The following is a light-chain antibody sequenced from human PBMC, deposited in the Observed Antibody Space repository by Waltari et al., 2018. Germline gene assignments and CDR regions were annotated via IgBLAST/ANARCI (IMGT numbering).Light chain of an antibody. V-gene: IGKV3-20*01. CDR2: GAS. Sequence: EIVLTQSPGTLSLSPGERATLSCRASQSVGRSLACYQQKPGQAPRLLIYGASSRATGIPDRFSGSGSGTDFSLTISRLEPEDFAVYYCQHYVRLPATFGQGTKVEIK. CDR3: QHYVRLPAT. CDR1: QSVGRS. J-gene: IGKJ1*01.